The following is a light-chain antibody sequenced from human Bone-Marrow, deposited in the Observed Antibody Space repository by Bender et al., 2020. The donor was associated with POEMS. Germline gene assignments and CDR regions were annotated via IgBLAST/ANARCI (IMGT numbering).Light chain of an antibody. CDR3: QGGDTYSVI. J-gene: IGLJ2*01. CDR2: QDT. V-gene: IGLV3-1*01. CDR1: DLGDKY. Sequence: SYEVTQPPSVSVSPGQTASITCSGDDLGDKYVAWYQQKPGQSPVLVIYQDTKRPSGIPERFSGSNSGNTATLTISGTQAMGGADDYGQGGDTYSVIFGGGTKLTVL.